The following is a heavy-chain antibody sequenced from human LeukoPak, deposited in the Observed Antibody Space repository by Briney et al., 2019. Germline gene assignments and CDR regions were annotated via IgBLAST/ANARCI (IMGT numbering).Heavy chain of an antibody. D-gene: IGHD1-26*01. CDR2: IYYSGST. J-gene: IGHJ6*02. V-gene: IGHV4-39*01. CDR3: ARLGSRRKVGATLYYYYYGMDV. Sequence: SSETLSLTCTVSGGSISSSSYYWGWIRQPPGKGLEWIGSIYYSGSTYYNPSLKSRVTISVDTSKNQFSLKLSSVTAADTAVYYCARLGSRRKVGATLYYYYYGMDVWGQGTTVTVSS. CDR1: GGSISSSSYY.